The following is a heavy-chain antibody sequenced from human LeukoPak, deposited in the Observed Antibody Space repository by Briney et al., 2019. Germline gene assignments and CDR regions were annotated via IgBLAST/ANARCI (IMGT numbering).Heavy chain of an antibody. D-gene: IGHD1-14*01. CDR3: ARVPPGAGAFDI. CDR2: IYYSGST. Sequence: PSETLSLTCTVSGGSISSYYWSWVRQPPGKGLEWIGYIYYSGSTNYNPSLKSRVTISVDTSKNQFSLKLSSVTAADTAVYYCARVPPGAGAFDIWGQGTMVTVSS. CDR1: GGSISSYY. J-gene: IGHJ3*02. V-gene: IGHV4-59*01.